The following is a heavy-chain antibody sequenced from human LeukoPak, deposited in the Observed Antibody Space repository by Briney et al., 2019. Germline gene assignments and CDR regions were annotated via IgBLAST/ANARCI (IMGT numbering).Heavy chain of an antibody. J-gene: IGHJ4*02. V-gene: IGHV3-13*01. CDR2: IHTAGDT. CDR3: ARGSGPGVTTIDS. CDR1: GFTFSAYD. D-gene: IGHD4-17*01. Sequence: GGSLRLSYAASGFTFSAYDMHWVRQATGKGLDWVSSIHTAGDTYYSASVKGRFTVSRENAKNSLFLQLDSLRPEDTAVYYCARGSGPGVTTIDSWGQGTLVTVSS.